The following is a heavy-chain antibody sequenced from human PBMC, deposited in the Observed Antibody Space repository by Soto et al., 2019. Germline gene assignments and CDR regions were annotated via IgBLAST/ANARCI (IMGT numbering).Heavy chain of an antibody. J-gene: IGHJ4*02. CDR2: INHSGST. CDR1: GGSFSGYY. V-gene: IGHV4-34*01. Sequence: SETLSLTCAVYGGSFSGYYWSWIRQPPGKGLEWIGEINHSGSTNHNPSLKSRVTISVDTSKNQFSLELSSVTAADTAVYYCARGRPGRLGELSLYPFDYWGQGTLVTVSS. CDR3: ARGRPGRLGELSLYPFDY. D-gene: IGHD3-16*02.